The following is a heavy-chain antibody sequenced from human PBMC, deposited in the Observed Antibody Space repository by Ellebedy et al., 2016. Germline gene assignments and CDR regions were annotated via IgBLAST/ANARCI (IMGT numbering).Heavy chain of an antibody. CDR2: IHHSGRT. V-gene: IGHV4-4*02. CDR3: AISRSRPGSFDY. Sequence: SETLSLTXTVSGGSFISDNWWHLVRQAPGKGLEWIGEIHHSGRTNYNPSLQSRVTISVDTSKNQFSLKLSSVTAADTAVYYCAISRSRPGSFDYWGQGTLVTVSS. D-gene: IGHD1-26*01. CDR1: GGSFISDNW. J-gene: IGHJ4*02.